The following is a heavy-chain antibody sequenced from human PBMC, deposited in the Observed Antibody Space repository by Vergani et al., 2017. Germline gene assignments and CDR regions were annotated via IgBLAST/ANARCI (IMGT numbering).Heavy chain of an antibody. J-gene: IGHJ4*02. CDR2: ISWNSGSI. Sequence: EVQLVESGGGLVQPGRSLRLSCAASGFTFDDYAMHWVRQAPGEGLEWVSGISWNSGSIGYADSVKGRFTISRDNAKNSLYLQMNSLRAEDTALYYCAKGKWYYELGSGLDYWGRGTLVTVSS. CDR1: GFTFDDYA. CDR3: AKGKWYYELGSGLDY. D-gene: IGHD3-3*01. V-gene: IGHV3-9*01.